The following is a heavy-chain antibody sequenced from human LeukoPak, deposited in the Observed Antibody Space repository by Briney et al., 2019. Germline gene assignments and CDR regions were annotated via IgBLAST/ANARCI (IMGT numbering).Heavy chain of an antibody. CDR1: GFTFSSYS. CDR3: ARHIPGGNNDFDF. J-gene: IGHJ4*02. Sequence: GGSLRLSCAASGFTFSSYSMNWVRQAPGKGLEWVSSISSSSSYIYYADSVKGRFTISRDNAKNSLFLQMNSLKPEDTAMYYCARHIPGGNNDFDFWGQGTLVTVSS. D-gene: IGHD3-16*01. V-gene: IGHV3-21*04. CDR2: ISSSSSYI.